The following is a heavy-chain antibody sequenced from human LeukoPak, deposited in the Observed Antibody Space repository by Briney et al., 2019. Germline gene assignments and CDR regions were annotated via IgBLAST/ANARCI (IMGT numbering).Heavy chain of an antibody. CDR2: INSDGSST. D-gene: IGHD4-23*01. CDR3: ASLALGNSVVGAFDI. J-gene: IGHJ3*02. CDR1: GFTFSSYW. V-gene: IGHV3-74*01. Sequence: PGGSLRLSCAASGFTFSSYWMHWVRQAPGKGLVWVSRINSDGSSTSYADSVKGRFTISRDNAKNTLYLQMNSLRAEDTAVYYCASLALGNSVVGAFDIWGQGTMVTVSS.